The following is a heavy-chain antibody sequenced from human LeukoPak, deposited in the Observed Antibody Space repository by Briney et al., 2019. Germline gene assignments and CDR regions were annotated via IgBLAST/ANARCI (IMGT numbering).Heavy chain of an antibody. V-gene: IGHV4-61*08. J-gene: IGHJ4*02. CDR2: MYYGGSS. CDR1: GGSISSGDYY. D-gene: IGHD1-1*01. Sequence: SETLSLTCTVSGGSISSGDYYWSWIRQPPGKGLEWIGYMYYGGSSNYNPSLKSRVTISIDTSKNQFSLKLNSVTAADTAVYYCAGPTYMSATGYFDYWGQGILVTVSS. CDR3: AGPTYMSATGYFDY.